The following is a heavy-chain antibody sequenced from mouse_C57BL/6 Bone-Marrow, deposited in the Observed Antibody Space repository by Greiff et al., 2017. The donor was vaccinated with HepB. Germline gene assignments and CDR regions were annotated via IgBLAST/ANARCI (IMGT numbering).Heavy chain of an antibody. CDR2: IDPSDSET. Sequence: VHLQQPGAELVRPGSSVKLSCKASGYTFTSYWMHWVKQRPIQGLEWIGNIDPSDSETHYNQKFKDKATLTVDKSSSTAYMQLSSLTSEDSAVYYCARDSSYDVWFAYWGQGTLVTVSA. D-gene: IGHD1-1*01. V-gene: IGHV1-52*01. CDR1: GYTFTSYW. J-gene: IGHJ3*01. CDR3: ARDSSYDVWFAY.